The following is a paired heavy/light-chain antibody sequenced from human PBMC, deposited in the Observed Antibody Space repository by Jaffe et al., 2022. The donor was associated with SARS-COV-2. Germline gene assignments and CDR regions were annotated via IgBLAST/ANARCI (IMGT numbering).Light chain of an antibody. CDR1: SDDIGFYNY. V-gene: IGLV2-11*01. CDR3: CSYAGRYTWV. Sequence: QSALTQPRSVSGSLGQSITISCTGTSDDIGFYNYVSWYQQHPGKAPKLIIYDVSARPSGVPDRFSGSKSGNAASLAISGLQAEDEATYYCCSYAGRYTWVFGGGTKLTVL. CDR2: DVS. J-gene: IGLJ2*01.
Heavy chain of an antibody. V-gene: IGHV3-30*03. D-gene: IGHD3-22*01. CDR3: AREQYYDTTGYFNRNHDFDM. CDR2: VSYDGNDR. J-gene: IGHJ3*02. CDR1: GFTFTKYD. Sequence: QVQLVESGGGLVQPGRSLTLACRASGFTFTKYDFHWVRQAPGKGLEWLALVSEVVSYDGNDRYYADSVKGRFTISRDNSKNTLYLQMNRLRPEDSAVYYCAREQYYDTTGYFNRNHDFDMWGQGTIVTVSS.